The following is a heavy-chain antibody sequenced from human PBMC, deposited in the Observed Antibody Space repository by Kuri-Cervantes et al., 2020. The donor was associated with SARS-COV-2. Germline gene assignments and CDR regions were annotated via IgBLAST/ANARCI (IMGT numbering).Heavy chain of an antibody. CDR1: VGSVSSYSAA. D-gene: IGHD2-15*01. Sequence: LRLSCAISVGSVSSYSAAWNWIRQSPSRGLEWLGRTLFKSKWSFDYAVSMRSRITISPDTSRNQFSLQLNSVTPDDTAVYYCARDLLVGRRDFDYGGQGKLVTVSS. CDR2: TLFKSKWSF. V-gene: IGHV6-1*01. J-gene: IGHJ4*02. CDR3: ARDLLVGRRDFDY.